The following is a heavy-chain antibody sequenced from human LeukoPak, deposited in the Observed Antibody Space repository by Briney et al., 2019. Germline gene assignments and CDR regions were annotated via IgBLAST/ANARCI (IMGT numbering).Heavy chain of an antibody. CDR1: GFTFSSYA. V-gene: IGHV3-23*01. Sequence: GSLRLSCAASGFTFSSYAMSWGRQAPGEGVEGVSAISGSGGSTYYADSVKGRFTISRDNSKNTLYLQMNSLRAEDTAVYYCAKADSSSWYRKYFDYWGQGTLVTVSS. CDR3: AKADSSSWYRKYFDY. CDR2: ISGSGGST. J-gene: IGHJ4*02. D-gene: IGHD6-13*01.